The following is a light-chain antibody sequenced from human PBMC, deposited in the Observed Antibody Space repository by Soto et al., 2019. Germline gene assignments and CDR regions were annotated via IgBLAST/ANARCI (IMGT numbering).Light chain of an antibody. V-gene: IGKV3-15*01. CDR3: QQYNNWPFT. CDR1: QSVSSN. J-gene: IGKJ3*01. Sequence: EIVMTQSPATLSVYPGERATLSCRASQSVSSNLAWYQQKPGQAPRLLIYGASTRATGIPARFSGSGSGTELTLTISSLQSEDFAVYYCQQYNNWPFTFGPGTKVDIK. CDR2: GAS.